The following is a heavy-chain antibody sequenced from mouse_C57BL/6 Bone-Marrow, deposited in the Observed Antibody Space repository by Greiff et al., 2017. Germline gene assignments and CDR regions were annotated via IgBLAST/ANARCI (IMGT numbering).Heavy chain of an antibody. Sequence: QVLLLQPGAGLVMPGASVKLSCTASGFTFTSYWMHWVQQTPGKGLEWIGEIDPSDSYTNYNQKFKGKSTLTVDKSSSTAFMQLSSLASEDSAAYYCVVITTVVYYYAMDYWGQGTSVTVSS. V-gene: IGHV1-69*01. CDR3: VVITTVVYYYAMDY. CDR1: GFTFTSYW. CDR2: IDPSDSYT. J-gene: IGHJ4*01. D-gene: IGHD1-1*01.